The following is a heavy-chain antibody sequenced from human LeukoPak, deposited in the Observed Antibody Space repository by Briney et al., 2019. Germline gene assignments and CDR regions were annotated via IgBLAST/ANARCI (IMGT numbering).Heavy chain of an antibody. CDR1: GYTFTGYY. CDR2: INPNSGGT. V-gene: IGHV1-2*06. CDR3: ARGGPYEYVSGNYRPFDY. D-gene: IGHD3-16*02. J-gene: IGHJ4*02. Sequence: ASVNVSCKASGYTFTGYYMHWVRQAPGQGLEWMGRINPNSGGTNYAQKFQGRVTMTRDTSISTAYMVLSRLRSDDTAVFYCARGGPYEYVSGNYRPFDYWGQGTLVTVSS.